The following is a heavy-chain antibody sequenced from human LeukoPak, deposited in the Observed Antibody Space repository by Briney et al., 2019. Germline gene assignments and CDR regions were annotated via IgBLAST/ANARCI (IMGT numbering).Heavy chain of an antibody. CDR2: IYHSGST. Sequence: SETLSLTCTVSGYSISSGYYWGWIRQPPGKGLEWIGSIYHSGSTYYNPSLKSRVTISVDTSKNQFSLKLSSVTAADTAVYYCAVHDFWSGHDAFDIWGQGTMVTVSS. V-gene: IGHV4-38-2*02. J-gene: IGHJ3*02. CDR3: AVHDFWSGHDAFDI. D-gene: IGHD3-3*01. CDR1: GYSISSGYY.